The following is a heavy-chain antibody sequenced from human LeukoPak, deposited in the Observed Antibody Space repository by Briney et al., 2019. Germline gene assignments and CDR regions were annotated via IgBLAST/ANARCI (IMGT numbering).Heavy chain of an antibody. V-gene: IGHV3-30*03. CDR1: GFTFSSYG. CDR3: GKAGGSYYYYYMDV. CDR2: IPYDGSNK. Sequence: GGSLRLSCAASGFTFSSYGMHWVRQAPGKGLEWVAVIPYDGSNKYYADSVKGRFTISRDNSKNTLYLQMNSLRAEDTAVYYCGKAGGSYYYYYMDVWGKGTTVTVSS. D-gene: IGHD3-16*01. J-gene: IGHJ6*03.